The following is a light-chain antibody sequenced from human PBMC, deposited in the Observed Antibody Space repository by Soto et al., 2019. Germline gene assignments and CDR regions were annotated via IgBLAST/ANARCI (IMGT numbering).Light chain of an antibody. Sequence: QSVLTQPPSASRSPGQSVTISCTGTSNDIGAYNYVSWYQHHPGKVPKLLIYEVFRRPSGVPDRFSASKSGNTASLTVSGLQPEDEADYYCLSYVGRETGVFGSGTKVTVL. CDR3: LSYVGRETGV. J-gene: IGLJ1*01. V-gene: IGLV2-8*02. CDR2: EVF. CDR1: SNDIGAYNY.